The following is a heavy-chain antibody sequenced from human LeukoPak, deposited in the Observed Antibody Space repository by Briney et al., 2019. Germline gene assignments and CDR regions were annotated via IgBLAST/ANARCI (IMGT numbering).Heavy chain of an antibody. CDR1: GFTFSSYA. V-gene: IGHV3-30-3*01. Sequence: PGRSLRLSCAASGFTFSSYAMHWVHQAPGKGLEWVAVISYDGSNKYYADSVKGRFTISRDNSKNTLYLQMNSLRAEDTAVYYCARDPVAPDYYYYGMDVWGQGTTVTVSS. J-gene: IGHJ6*02. D-gene: IGHD2-2*01. CDR2: ISYDGSNK. CDR3: ARDPVAPDYYYYGMDV.